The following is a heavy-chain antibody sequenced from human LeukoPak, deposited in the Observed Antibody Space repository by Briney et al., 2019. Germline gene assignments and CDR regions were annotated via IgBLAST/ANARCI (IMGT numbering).Heavy chain of an antibody. Sequence: GGSLRLSCAASGRTFSSYWMSWVRQAPGKGPEGAGNIKKDGSGKYYVASVRGRFTLSRDNAENSLFLHMNSLRAEDTAVYYCAGCEVAAAGDYWGRGTLVTVSS. CDR2: IKKDGSGK. J-gene: IGHJ4*02. V-gene: IGHV3-7*01. CDR3: AGCEVAAAGDY. D-gene: IGHD6-13*01. CDR1: GRTFSSYW.